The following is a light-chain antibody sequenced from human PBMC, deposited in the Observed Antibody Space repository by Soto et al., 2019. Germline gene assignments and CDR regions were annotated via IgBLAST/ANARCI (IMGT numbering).Light chain of an antibody. V-gene: IGLV2-23*01. CDR2: KGT. Sequence: QSALAQPASVSGSPGQSITISCTGTSDDVGAYNSVSWYQQLTHNAPQVILYKGTQRPSGVSSRFSGSTSGNAACLTISGLQADDEADYFLCSSATESTYVFGTGTKLTVL. J-gene: IGLJ1*01. CDR1: SDDVGAYNS. CDR3: CSSATESTYV.